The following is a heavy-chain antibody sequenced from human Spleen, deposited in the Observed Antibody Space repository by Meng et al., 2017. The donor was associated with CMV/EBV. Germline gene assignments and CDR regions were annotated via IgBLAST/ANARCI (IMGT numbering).Heavy chain of an antibody. CDR2: TSVYNRNT. J-gene: IGHJ5*02. V-gene: IGHV1-18*01. Sequence: PSVKVSCKTSGYTFSSFGIAWVRQAPGQGPEWVGWTSVYNRNTSYAQRFQGRVTMTTDRFTSTAYMELRSLRSEDTAVYYCARRGRFDPWGQGTLVTVSS. CDR1: GYTFSSFG. CDR3: ARRGRFDP.